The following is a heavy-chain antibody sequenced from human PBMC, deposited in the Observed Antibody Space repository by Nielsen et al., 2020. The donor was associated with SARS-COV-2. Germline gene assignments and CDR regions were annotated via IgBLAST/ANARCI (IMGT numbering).Heavy chain of an antibody. J-gene: IGHJ4*02. CDR2: IYHSGST. Sequence: SETLSLTCTVSGGSISGHYWSWIRQPPGKGLEWTGYIYHSGSTYYNPSLKSRVTISVDRSKNQFSLKLSSVTAADTAVYYCARGRGPIDYWGQGTLVTVSS. CDR1: GGSISGHY. V-gene: IGHV4-30-2*01. CDR3: ARGRGPIDY. D-gene: IGHD3-10*01.